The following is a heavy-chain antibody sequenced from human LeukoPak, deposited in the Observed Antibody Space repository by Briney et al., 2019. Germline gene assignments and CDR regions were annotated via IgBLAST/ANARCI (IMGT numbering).Heavy chain of an antibody. CDR1: GYDFTSYF. CDR3: ARSASMGRRHKRGRFFDH. V-gene: IGHV1-46*01. D-gene: IGHD3-10*01. CDR2: INPSGCGT. Sequence: GASVKVFCKTSGYDFTSYFILWVRQACGQGCEGVGIINPSGCGTIDAQKIQDRVTITRDTSTSTVYIELSRLTFEDTAVYYGARSASMGRRHKRGRFFDHWGQGTLVTVSS. J-gene: IGHJ4*02.